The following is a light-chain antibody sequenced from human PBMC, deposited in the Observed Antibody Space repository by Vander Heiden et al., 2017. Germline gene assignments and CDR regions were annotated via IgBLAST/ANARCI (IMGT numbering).Light chain of an antibody. V-gene: IGKV1-8*01. CDR2: AAS. Sequence: AIRMTQSPTSMSASTGDRAPINCRASQIIHNYLAWYQQKPGKAPKLLIYAASTLQDGVPSRFSGSGSGTDFTLTISSLQSEDFATYYCQQYYTYPPLTFGDGTRVGI. J-gene: IGKJ4*01. CDR3: QQYYTYPPLT. CDR1: QIIHNY.